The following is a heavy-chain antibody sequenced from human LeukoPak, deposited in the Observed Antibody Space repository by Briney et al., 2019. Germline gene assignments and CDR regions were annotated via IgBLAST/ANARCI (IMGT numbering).Heavy chain of an antibody. CDR3: ARGPGCSGGSCYSGWFDP. CDR1: GGTFSSYA. J-gene: IGHJ5*02. V-gene: IGHV1-69*13. Sequence: SVKVSCKASGGTFSSYAISWVRQAPGQGLEWMGGIIPIFGTANYAQRFQGRVTITADESTSTAYMELSSLRSEDTAVYYCARGPGCSGGSCYSGWFDPWGQGTLVTVSS. D-gene: IGHD2-15*01. CDR2: IIPIFGTA.